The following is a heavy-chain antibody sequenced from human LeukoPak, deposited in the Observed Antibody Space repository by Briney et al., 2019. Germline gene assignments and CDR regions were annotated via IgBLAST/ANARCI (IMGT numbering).Heavy chain of an antibody. V-gene: IGHV3-23*01. J-gene: IGHJ4*02. D-gene: IGHD3-22*01. Sequence: GGSLRLSCAASGFTFSSYAMSWVRQAPGKGLEWVSAISGSGGSTYYADSVKGRFTLSRDNSKNTLYLQMNSLRAEDTAVYYCAKDYDDSSGYSLFDYWGQGTLVTVSS. CDR2: ISGSGGST. CDR1: GFTFSSYA. CDR3: AKDYDDSSGYSLFDY.